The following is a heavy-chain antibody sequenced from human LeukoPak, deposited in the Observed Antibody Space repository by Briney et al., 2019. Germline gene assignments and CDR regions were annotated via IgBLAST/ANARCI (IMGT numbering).Heavy chain of an antibody. CDR2: IYHSGST. CDR1: GGSISSSNW. Sequence: SGTLSLTCAVSGGSISSSNWWSWVRQPPGKGLEWIGEIYHSGSTNYNPSLKSRVTISVDKSKNQFSLKLSSVTAADTAVYYCARRSSMVRSAGMDVWGQGTTVTVSS. J-gene: IGHJ6*02. V-gene: IGHV4-4*02. D-gene: IGHD3-10*01. CDR3: ARRSSMVRSAGMDV.